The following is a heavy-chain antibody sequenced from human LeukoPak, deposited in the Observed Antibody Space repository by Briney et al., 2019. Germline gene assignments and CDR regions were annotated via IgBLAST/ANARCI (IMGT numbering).Heavy chain of an antibody. CDR2: ISYLSSHV. Sequence: SGGSPRLSCSASGFTFSDYDMNWVRQAPGKGLEWVSSISYLSSHVYYGDSVKGRFSISRDNAKNSLYLQMNSLGAEDTAIYYCGRAFPPLRTSSAGDLWGQGILVTVSS. D-gene: IGHD3-16*01. J-gene: IGHJ4*02. CDR3: GRAFPPLRTSSAGDL. CDR1: GFTFSDYD. V-gene: IGHV3-21*01.